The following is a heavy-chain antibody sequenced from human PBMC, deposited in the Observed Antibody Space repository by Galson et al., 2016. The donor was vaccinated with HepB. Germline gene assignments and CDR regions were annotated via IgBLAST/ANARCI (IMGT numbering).Heavy chain of an antibody. CDR1: GGSFTSYV. D-gene: IGHD5-24*01. CDR2: ITPMFGTT. J-gene: IGHJ6*02. CDR3: AKDGRERHLVEMATNFSFYGMDV. Sequence: SVKVSCKASGGSFTSYVINWVRPAPGQGLEWMGGITPMFGTTYYAQKFQGRVAISADASMTTVYMELSSLRSEDTAVYYCAKDGRERHLVEMATNFSFYGMDVWGQGTTVTVSS. V-gene: IGHV1-69*13.